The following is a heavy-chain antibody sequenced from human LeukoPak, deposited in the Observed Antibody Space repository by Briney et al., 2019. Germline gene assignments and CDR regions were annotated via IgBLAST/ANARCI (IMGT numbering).Heavy chain of an antibody. Sequence: GGSLRLSCAASGFTFSDYYMSWIRQAPGKGLEWVSYISSSGSTIYYADSVKGRFTISRDIAKNSLYLQMNSLRAEDTAVYYCARAMEYYDSSGSNGGIFDYWGQGTLVTVSS. CDR3: ARAMEYYDSSGSNGGIFDY. V-gene: IGHV3-11*04. D-gene: IGHD3-22*01. CDR1: GFTFSDYY. J-gene: IGHJ4*02. CDR2: ISSSGSTI.